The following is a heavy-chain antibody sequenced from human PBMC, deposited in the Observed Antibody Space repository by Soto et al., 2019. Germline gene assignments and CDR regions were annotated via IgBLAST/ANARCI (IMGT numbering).Heavy chain of an antibody. Sequence: SVKVSCKASGGTFSSYAISWVRQAPGQGLEWMGGIIPIFGTANYAQKFQGRVTITADESTSTAYMELSSLRSEDTAVYYCARVGYCSGGSCYSGAKDRALNWFDPWGQGTLVTVSS. CDR3: ARVGYCSGGSCYSGAKDRALNWFDP. CDR1: GGTFSSYA. V-gene: IGHV1-69*13. J-gene: IGHJ5*02. D-gene: IGHD2-15*01. CDR2: IIPIFGTA.